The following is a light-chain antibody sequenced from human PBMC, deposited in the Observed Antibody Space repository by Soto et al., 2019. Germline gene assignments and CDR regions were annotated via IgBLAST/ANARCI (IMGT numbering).Light chain of an antibody. J-gene: IGKJ4*01. CDR2: DAT. CDR1: QSVTWY. Sequence: EIVLTQSPATLSLSPGERATLSCRASQSVTWYLAWYQQKPGQAPRLLLYDATNRATGIPARFSGSGSGTDFTLTISSLEPEDFAVYYCQQRTNWLTFGGGTRVEI. V-gene: IGKV3-11*01. CDR3: QQRTNWLT.